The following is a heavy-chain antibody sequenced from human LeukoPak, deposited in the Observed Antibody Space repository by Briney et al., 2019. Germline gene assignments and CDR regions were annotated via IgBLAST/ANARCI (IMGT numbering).Heavy chain of an antibody. Sequence: GGSLRLSCAASGFTFSSYGMHWVRQAPGKGLEWVAFIHYDGSNKYYADSVKGRFTISRDNSKNTLYLQMNSLRAEDTAVYYCASYYYDSSGYYSPFDYWGQGTLVTVSS. CDR3: ASYYYDSSGYYSPFDY. J-gene: IGHJ4*02. D-gene: IGHD3-22*01. V-gene: IGHV3-30*02. CDR2: IHYDGSNK. CDR1: GFTFSSYG.